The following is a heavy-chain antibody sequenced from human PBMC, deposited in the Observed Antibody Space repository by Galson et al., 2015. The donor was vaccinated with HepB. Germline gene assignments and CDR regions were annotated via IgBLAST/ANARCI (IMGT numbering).Heavy chain of an antibody. CDR2: ISWNSGSI. CDR1: GFTFDDYA. CDR3: AKAPGIAVAGPLDY. Sequence: SLRLSCAASGFTFDDYAMHWVRQAPGKGLEWVSGISWNSGSIGYADSVKGRFTISRDNAKNSLYLQMNSLRAEDTALYYCAKAPGIAVAGPLDYWGQGTLVTVSS. J-gene: IGHJ4*02. V-gene: IGHV3-9*01. D-gene: IGHD6-19*01.